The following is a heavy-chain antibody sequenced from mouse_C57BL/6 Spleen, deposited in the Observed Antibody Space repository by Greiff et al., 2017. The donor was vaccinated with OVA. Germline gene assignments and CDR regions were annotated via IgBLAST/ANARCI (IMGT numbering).Heavy chain of an antibody. CDR1: GYSFTDYN. CDR3: ARGLITTVLAGYAMDY. V-gene: IGHV1-39*01. Sequence: VQLKESGPELVKPGASVKISCKASGYSFTDYNMNWVKQSNGKSLEWIGVINPNYGTTSYNQKFKGKATLTVDQSSSTAYMPLHSLTSEASAVYYCARGLITTVLAGYAMDYWGQGTSVTVSS. CDR2: INPNYGTT. D-gene: IGHD1-1*01. J-gene: IGHJ4*01.